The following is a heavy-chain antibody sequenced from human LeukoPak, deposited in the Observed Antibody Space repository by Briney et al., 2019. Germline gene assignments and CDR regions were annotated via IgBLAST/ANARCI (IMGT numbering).Heavy chain of an antibody. Sequence: GGSLRLSCAASGFTFSSYAMSWVRQAPGKGLEWVSAISGSGGSTYYADSVKGRFTISRDNAKNSLYLQMNSLRAEDTAVYYCARDYSSGWYDYWGQGTLVTVSS. CDR3: ARDYSSGWYDY. D-gene: IGHD6-19*01. CDR2: ISGSGGST. J-gene: IGHJ4*02. V-gene: IGHV3-23*01. CDR1: GFTFSSYA.